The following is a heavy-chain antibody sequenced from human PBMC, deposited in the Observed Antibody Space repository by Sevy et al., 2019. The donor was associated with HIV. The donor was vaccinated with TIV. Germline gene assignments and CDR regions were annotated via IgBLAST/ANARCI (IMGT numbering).Heavy chain of an antibody. CDR2: IGTAGDT. V-gene: IGHV3-13*01. D-gene: IGHD4-17*01. CDR3: ARVVTVTTGLIYHY. CDR1: GFTFSSYD. Sequence: GGSLRLSCAASGFTFSSYDMHWVRQATGKGLEWVSAIGTAGDTYYPGSVKGRFTISRENAKNSLYLQMNSLRAGDTAVYYCARVVTVTTGLIYHYWGQGTLVTVSS. J-gene: IGHJ4*02.